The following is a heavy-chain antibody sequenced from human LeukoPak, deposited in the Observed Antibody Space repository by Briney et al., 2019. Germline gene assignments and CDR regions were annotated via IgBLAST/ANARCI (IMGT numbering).Heavy chain of an antibody. CDR1: RGSISSYY. J-gene: IGHJ4*02. D-gene: IGHD5-18*01. V-gene: IGHV4-59*01. Sequence: PSETLSLTCTVSRGSISSYYWSWIRQPPGKGLEWIWHIFYSGSTNYSPSLKSRVTIVVDTSKNQFSLKLSSVTAADTAVYYCARGYNYGYRYFDYWGQGTLVTVSS. CDR2: IFYSGST. CDR3: ARGYNYGYRYFDY.